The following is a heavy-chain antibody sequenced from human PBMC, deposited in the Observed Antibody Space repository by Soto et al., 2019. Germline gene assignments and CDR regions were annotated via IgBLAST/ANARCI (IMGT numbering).Heavy chain of an antibody. J-gene: IGHJ6*02. V-gene: IGHV1-18*01. D-gene: IGHD6-19*01. Sequence: ASVKVSCKASGYAFTSYGISWVRQAPGQGLEWMGWISAYNGNTNYAQKLQGRVTMTTDTSTSTAYMEMRSLRSDDTAVYYCGFQAEAGYYYYTGMDVWGQGTTVTVSS. CDR2: ISAYNGNT. CDR3: GFQAEAGYYYYTGMDV. CDR1: GYAFTSYG.